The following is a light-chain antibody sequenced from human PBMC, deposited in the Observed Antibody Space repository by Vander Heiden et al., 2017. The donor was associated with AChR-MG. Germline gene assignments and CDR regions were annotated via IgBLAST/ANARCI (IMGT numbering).Light chain of an antibody. CDR3: QQYDNLPFT. CDR1: QDISNY. Sequence: DIQMTQSPSSLSASVGDRVTLTCQASQDISNYLNWYQQKPGKAPKLLIYDASNLETGVPSRFSGSGSGTEFTFTISSLQPEDIATYYCQQYDNLPFTFGPGTKVDIK. V-gene: IGKV1-33*01. CDR2: DAS. J-gene: IGKJ3*01.